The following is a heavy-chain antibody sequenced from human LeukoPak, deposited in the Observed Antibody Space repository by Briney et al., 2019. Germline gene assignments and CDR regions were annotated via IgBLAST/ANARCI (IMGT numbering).Heavy chain of an antibody. CDR3: AKGLGGQSLIVDVLDV. V-gene: IGHV3-9*01. J-gene: IGHJ3*01. CDR1: GVAFERFA. D-gene: IGHD1-26*01. Sequence: GGSLRLSCVASGVAFERFAMHWVRQVPGKGLEWISGLTWNSARTLYADSVKGRFTISRDNAKNTLFLQMNSLTVEDTAFYYCAKGLGGQSLIVDVLDVWGRGTMVTVSS. CDR2: LTWNSART.